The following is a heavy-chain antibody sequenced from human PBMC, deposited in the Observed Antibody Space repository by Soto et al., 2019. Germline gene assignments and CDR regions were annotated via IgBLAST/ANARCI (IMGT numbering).Heavy chain of an antibody. CDR3: AKDKGGTPYYIDS. CDR2: INWNSDKV. D-gene: IGHD6-25*01. J-gene: IGHJ4*02. CDR1: GFNFGNYA. V-gene: IGHV3-9*01. Sequence: VLLVESGGGLVQPGRSLRLSCAVSGFNFGNYAMHWVRQAPGKGPEWVAAINWNSDKVAYADSVLGRFTIFRDSAKNSLHLQMNDRTTEDTALYYCAKDKGGTPYYIDSWGQGILVTVSS.